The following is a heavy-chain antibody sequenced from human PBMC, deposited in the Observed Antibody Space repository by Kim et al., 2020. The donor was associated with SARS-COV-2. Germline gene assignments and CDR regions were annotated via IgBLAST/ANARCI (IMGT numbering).Heavy chain of an antibody. D-gene: IGHD3-22*01. CDR1: GASINCHNCY. CDR2: IYYSGAS. J-gene: IGHJ4*02. Sequence: SETLSLTCAVSGASINCHNCYWGWIRQPPGKGLEWIGSIYYSGASQYTPSLKSRVTISVDTSNNQLSLKVNSVTAADTAVYYCAKYQSYTMTDYWGPGTLVTVSS. CDR3: AKYQSYTMTDY. V-gene: IGHV4-39*01.